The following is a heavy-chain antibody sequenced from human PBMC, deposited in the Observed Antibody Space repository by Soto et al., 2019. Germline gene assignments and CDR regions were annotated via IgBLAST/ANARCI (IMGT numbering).Heavy chain of an antibody. CDR2: IYHRGTT. J-gene: IGHJ4*02. D-gene: IGHD1-7*01. V-gene: IGHV4-4*02. CDR3: VRNYGQVDF. CDR1: GVSISSSNW. Sequence: SETLSLTCAVSGVSISSSNWWSWVRQPPGKGLEWIGEIYHRGTTNYNPSLKSRVTISVDKSNNQFSLGLTSVTAADTAVHYCVRNYGQVDFWGRGTLVTVSS.